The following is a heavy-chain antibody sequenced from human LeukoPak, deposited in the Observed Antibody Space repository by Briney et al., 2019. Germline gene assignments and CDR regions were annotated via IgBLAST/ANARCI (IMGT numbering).Heavy chain of an antibody. Sequence: PGGSLRLSCAVSGFTFSRLGMQWVRQAPGKGLEWVAVIHNDGTMGQYADSVKGRFTISKDFSRNTLYLQMNSLRDDDTAVYYCAKEGDEFRGYLDVWGKGTTVTVSS. CDR3: AKEGDEFRGYLDV. CDR1: GFTFSRLG. J-gene: IGHJ6*04. D-gene: IGHD3-16*01. CDR2: IHNDGTMG. V-gene: IGHV3-30*02.